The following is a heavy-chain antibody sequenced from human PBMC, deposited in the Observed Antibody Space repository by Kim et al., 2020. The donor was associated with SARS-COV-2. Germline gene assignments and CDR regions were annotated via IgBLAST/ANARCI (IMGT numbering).Heavy chain of an antibody. Sequence: SETLSLTCAVYGGSFSGYYWSWIRQPPGKGLEWIGEINHSGSTNYNPSLKSRVTISVDTSKNQFSLKLSSVTAADTAVYYCARGVRRITFGGVIVIGYFDYWGQGTLVTVSS. CDR1: GGSFSGYY. D-gene: IGHD3-16*02. CDR2: INHSGST. V-gene: IGHV4-34*01. J-gene: IGHJ4*02. CDR3: ARGVRRITFGGVIVIGYFDY.